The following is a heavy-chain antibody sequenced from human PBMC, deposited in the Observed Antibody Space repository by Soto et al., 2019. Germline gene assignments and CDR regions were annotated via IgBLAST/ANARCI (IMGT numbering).Heavy chain of an antibody. Sequence: PWWSLRLSCAASGFTFSSYSMNWFRQAPGKGLEWVSYISSSSSTIYYADSVKGRFTISRDNAKNSLYLQMNSLRDEDTAVYYCASLVGYSYLYQHWGQGTLVTVSS. CDR1: GFTFSSYS. V-gene: IGHV3-48*02. CDR2: ISSSSSTI. J-gene: IGHJ1*01. CDR3: ASLVGYSYLYQH. D-gene: IGHD5-18*01.